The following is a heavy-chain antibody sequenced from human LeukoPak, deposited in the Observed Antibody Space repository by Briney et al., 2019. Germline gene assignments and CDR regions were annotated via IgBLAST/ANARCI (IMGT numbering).Heavy chain of an antibody. V-gene: IGHV4-39*01. CDR2: IYYSGST. D-gene: IGHD6-19*01. J-gene: IGHJ3*02. Sequence: SETLSLTCTVSGGSISSSSYYWGWIRQPPGKGLEWIGSIYYSGSTYYNPSLKSRVIISVDTSKNQFSMKLSSVTAADTAVYYCARPRYSSGWTPPWDDFDIWGQGTMVTVPS. CDR3: ARPRYSSGWTPPWDDFDI. CDR1: GGSISSSSYY.